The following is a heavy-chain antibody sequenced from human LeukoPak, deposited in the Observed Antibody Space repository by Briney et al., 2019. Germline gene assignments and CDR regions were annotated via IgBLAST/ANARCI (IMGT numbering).Heavy chain of an antibody. CDR1: GFTFDDYA. Sequence: GRSLRLSCAASGFTFDDYAMHWVRQAPGKGLEWVSGISWNSGSIGYADSVKGRFTISRDNAKNSLYLQMNSLRAEDTALYYCAKDSYYYYYYMDVWGKGTTVTISS. J-gene: IGHJ6*03. CDR3: AKDSYYYYYYMDV. CDR2: ISWNSGSI. V-gene: IGHV3-9*01.